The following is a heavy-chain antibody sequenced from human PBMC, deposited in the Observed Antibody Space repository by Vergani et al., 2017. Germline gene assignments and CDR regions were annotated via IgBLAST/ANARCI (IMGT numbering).Heavy chain of an antibody. J-gene: IGHJ5*02. D-gene: IGHD3/OR15-3a*01. CDR2: IYGSGNI. Sequence: QVQLQESGPGLVKPSQTLSLTCSVSGVSVSSTAFYWNWIRQPAGKGLEWIGRIYGSGNINYNPALERRVTISRDTSKNQFSLKVQSVTAADTAVYYCARGETRTDWLDPWGKGTQVIVSS. CDR1: GVSVSSTAFY. V-gene: IGHV4-61*02. CDR3: ARGETRTDWLDP.